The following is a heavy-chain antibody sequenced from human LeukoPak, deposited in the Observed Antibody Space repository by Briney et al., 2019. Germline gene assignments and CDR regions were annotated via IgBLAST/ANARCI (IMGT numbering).Heavy chain of an antibody. D-gene: IGHD3-22*01. CDR2: IYHSGST. CDR3: ARSSGYYYDSSGYYLPPDY. V-gene: IGHV4-38-2*02. J-gene: IGHJ4*02. Sequence: SETLSLTCTVSGYSITSDYYWGWIRQPPGKGLECIGTIYHSGSTYYNPSLKSRVTISVDTSKNQFSLKLSSVTAADTAVYYCARSSGYYYDSSGYYLPPDYWGQGTLVTVSS. CDR1: GYSITSDYY.